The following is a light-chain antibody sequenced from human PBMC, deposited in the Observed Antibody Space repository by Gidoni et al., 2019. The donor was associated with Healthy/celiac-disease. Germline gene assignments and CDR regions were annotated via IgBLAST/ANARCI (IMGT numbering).Light chain of an antibody. Sequence: IVLTQSPAPLSLSPGERATLSCSASQSVSSYLAWYHQKPGQAPRLLIYDASNRATGIPARFSGSGSGTDFTLTISSLEPEDFAVYYCQQRSNWPPLLTFGGGTKVEIK. J-gene: IGKJ4*01. CDR3: QQRSNWPPLLT. V-gene: IGKV3-11*01. CDR1: QSVSSY. CDR2: DAS.